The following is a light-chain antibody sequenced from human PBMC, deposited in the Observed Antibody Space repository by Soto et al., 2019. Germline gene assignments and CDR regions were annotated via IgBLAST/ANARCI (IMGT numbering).Light chain of an antibody. CDR3: QQANSFTLT. V-gene: IGKV1-12*01. CDR1: QSISSW. CDR2: AAS. Sequence: DIQTTPSPSTPSASVGDRVTLTFRASQSISSWLAWYQKKTGKDPKILIYAASSLQSGVPSRFSGSGSGTDFNLTISRLQTEDFATYYCQQANSFTLTFGGGTKVDIK. J-gene: IGKJ4*01.